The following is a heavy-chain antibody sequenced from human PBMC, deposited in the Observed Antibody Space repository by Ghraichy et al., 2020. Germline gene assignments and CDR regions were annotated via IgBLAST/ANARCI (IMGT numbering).Heavy chain of an antibody. J-gene: IGHJ4*02. CDR3: TTVPNIVATIGYFDY. D-gene: IGHD5-12*01. CDR2: IKSKTDGGTT. V-gene: IGHV3-15*01. CDR1: GFTFSNAW. Sequence: GGSLRLSCAASGFTFSNAWMSWVRQAPGKGLEWVGRIKSKTDGGTTDYAAPVKGRFTISRDDSKNTLYLQMNSLKTEDTAVYYCTTVPNIVATIGYFDYWGQGTLVTVSS.